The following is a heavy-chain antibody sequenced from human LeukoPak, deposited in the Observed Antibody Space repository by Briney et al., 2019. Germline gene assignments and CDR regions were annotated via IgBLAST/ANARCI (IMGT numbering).Heavy chain of an antibody. D-gene: IGHD6-19*01. CDR3: AREVTNAVVGTMGFDY. V-gene: IGHV3-30*03. J-gene: IGHJ4*02. CDR1: GVTFSSYA. CDR2: ISHVCSNK. Sequence: GGSLRLSCAASGVTFSSYAMHWVRQAPGQELEWVGVISHVCSNKYYTDTVQGRFTISRDNSKNTLYLQMNSLRAEDTAAYYCAREVTNAVVGTMGFDYWGQGTLVTVSS.